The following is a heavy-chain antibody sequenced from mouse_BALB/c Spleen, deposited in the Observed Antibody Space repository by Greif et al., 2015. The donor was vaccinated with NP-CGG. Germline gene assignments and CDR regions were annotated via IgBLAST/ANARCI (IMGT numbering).Heavy chain of an antibody. V-gene: IGHV3-8*02. CDR1: GDSITSGY. CDR3: ARSPYGNYAMDY. J-gene: IGHJ4*01. Sequence: EVQLVESGPSLVKPSQTLSLTCSVTGDSITSGYWNWIRKFPGNKLEYMGYISYSGSTYYNPPLKSRISITRDTSKNXYYLQLNSVTTEDTATYYCARSPYGNYAMDYWGQGTSVTVSS. D-gene: IGHD2-1*01. CDR2: ISYSGST.